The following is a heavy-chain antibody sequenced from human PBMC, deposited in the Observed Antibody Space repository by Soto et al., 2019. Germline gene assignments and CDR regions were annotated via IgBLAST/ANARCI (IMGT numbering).Heavy chain of an antibody. CDR2: IYYSGST. Sequence: SEMMCLTCTVSGGTIRSGDYYWSRIRKPPGKGLEWIGYIYYSGSTYYNPSLKSRVTMSVDTSKNQFSLKLSSVAAADTAVYYCARVRLVPAVSRFDPWGQGTLVTVSS. J-gene: IGHJ5*02. D-gene: IGHD2-2*01. CDR3: ARVRLVPAVSRFDP. V-gene: IGHV4-30-4*01. CDR1: GGTIRSGDYY.